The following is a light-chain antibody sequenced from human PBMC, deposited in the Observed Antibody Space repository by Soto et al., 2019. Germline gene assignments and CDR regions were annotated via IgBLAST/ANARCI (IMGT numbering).Light chain of an antibody. J-gene: IGLJ1*01. CDR3: TSYAGSNNFFYV. CDR2: EVS. V-gene: IGLV2-8*01. Sequence: QSVLTQPPSASGSHGQSVTISCTETSSDVGGYNYVSWYQQHPGKAPKLMIYEVSKRPSGVPDRFSGSKSGNTASLTVSGLQAEDEADYYCTSYAGSNNFFYVFGTGTKVTVL. CDR1: SSDVGGYNY.